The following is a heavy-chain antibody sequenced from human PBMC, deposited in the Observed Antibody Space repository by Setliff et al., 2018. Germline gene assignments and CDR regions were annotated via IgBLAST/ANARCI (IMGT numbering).Heavy chain of an antibody. CDR2: INHSGTT. V-gene: IGHV4-34*01. CDR3: ARPSGTGWPSPSYYFDY. J-gene: IGHJ4*02. Sequence: SETLSLTCAAYGGTFSDYYWTWIRQPPGKGLEWVGEINHSGTTNYNPSLRSRVTISIDSSRFQFSLNLRSVTAADTAVYYCARPSGTGWPSPSYYFDYWGQGTQVTVSS. CDR1: GGTFSDYY. D-gene: IGHD6-19*01.